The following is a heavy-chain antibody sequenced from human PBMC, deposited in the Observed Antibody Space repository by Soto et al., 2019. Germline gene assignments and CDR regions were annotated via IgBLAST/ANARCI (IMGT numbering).Heavy chain of an antibody. CDR2: IITFVGKA. Sequence: QVQLVQSGPEVKKPGSSVKVSCKTSGGTLSSYSISWVRQAPGQGLEWVGRIITFVGKANVAQQFQGRVTITADRSTDTTYMELRRLTSDDTAGYYCARVTGGHYSGGNYMDVWGTGTTVTVSS. D-gene: IGHD2-8*02. CDR3: ARVTGGHYSGGNYMDV. V-gene: IGHV1-69*08. CDR1: GGTLSSYS. J-gene: IGHJ6*03.